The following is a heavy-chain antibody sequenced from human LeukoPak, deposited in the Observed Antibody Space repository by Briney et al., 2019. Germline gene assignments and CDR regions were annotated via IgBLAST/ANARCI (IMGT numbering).Heavy chain of an antibody. CDR2: TYYRSKWYN. CDR3: ARAPLYSSSSGYYYYMDV. V-gene: IGHV6-1*01. CDR1: GDSVSSNSAA. J-gene: IGHJ6*03. Sequence: SQTLSLTCAISGDSVSSNSAAWNWIRQSPSRGLEWLGRTYYRSKWYNDYAVSVKSRITINPDTSKNQFSLQLNSVTPEDTAVYYCARAPLYSSSSGYYYYMDVWGKGTTVTVSS. D-gene: IGHD6-6*01.